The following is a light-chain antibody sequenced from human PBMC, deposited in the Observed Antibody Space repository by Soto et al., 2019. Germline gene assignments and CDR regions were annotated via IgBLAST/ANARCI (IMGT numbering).Light chain of an antibody. CDR3: SSYTTSSTLVYV. Sequence: QSALTQPASVSGSPGQSITISCTGTSSDVGGYNSVSWYQQHPGKAPKLMIYEVSNRPSGVSNRFSGSKSGNTASLTISGLQAEDEADYYCSSYTTSSTLVYVFGTGTKLTVL. CDR1: SSDVGGYNS. CDR2: EVS. J-gene: IGLJ1*01. V-gene: IGLV2-14*01.